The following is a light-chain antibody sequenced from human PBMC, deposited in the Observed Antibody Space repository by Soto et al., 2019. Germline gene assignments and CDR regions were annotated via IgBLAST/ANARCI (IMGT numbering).Light chain of an antibody. J-gene: IGKJ4*01. V-gene: IGKV1-33*01. CDR2: DAS. Sequence: DIPMTQSPSSLSASVGDRVTITCQASQDISNFLNWYQQKPGKPPKLLIYDASNLETGVPSRFSGSRSGTYFSFTISSLQPEDIATYYCQQYDNLPLTFGGGTKVLIK. CDR3: QQYDNLPLT. CDR1: QDISNF.